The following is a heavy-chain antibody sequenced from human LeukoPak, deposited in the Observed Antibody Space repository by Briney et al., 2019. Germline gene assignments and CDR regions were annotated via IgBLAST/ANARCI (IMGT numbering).Heavy chain of an antibody. D-gene: IGHD1-14*01. CDR3: ATETNGRHYDY. CDR1: GLTFSTSG. CDR2: IGPTGSDR. J-gene: IGHJ4*02. V-gene: IGHV3-21*06. Sequence: GGSLRLSRTASGLTFSTSGFNWVRQTPGKGLEWVASIGPTGSDRYHADSIKGRFTISRDNANNFLYLQMNSLRAEDTAVYYCATETNGRHYDYWGQGTLLTVSS.